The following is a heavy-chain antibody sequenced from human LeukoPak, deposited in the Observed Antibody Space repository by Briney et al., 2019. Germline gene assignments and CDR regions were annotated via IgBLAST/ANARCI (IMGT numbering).Heavy chain of an antibody. Sequence: SETLSLTCAVSGGFISSGGYSWSWIRQPPGKGLEWIGYIYHSGSTYYNPSLKSRVTISVDRSKNQFSLKLSSVTAADTAVYYCARSGRYSGYDDAFDIWGQGTMVTVSS. J-gene: IGHJ3*02. CDR3: ARSGRYSGYDDAFDI. CDR1: GGFISSGGYS. V-gene: IGHV4-30-2*01. CDR2: IYHSGST. D-gene: IGHD5-12*01.